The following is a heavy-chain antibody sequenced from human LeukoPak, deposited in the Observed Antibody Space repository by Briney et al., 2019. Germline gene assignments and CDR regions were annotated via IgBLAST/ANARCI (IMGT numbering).Heavy chain of an antibody. CDR3: AKDRSTYYYDSSGFYPDAFDI. J-gene: IGHJ3*02. V-gene: IGHV3-30*18. D-gene: IGHD3-22*01. Sequence: PGGSLRLSCAASGFTFSSYGIHWVRQAPGKGLEWVAVISYDGSNKYYADSVKGRFTISRDNSKNTLYLQMNSLRVEDTAVYYCAKDRSTYYYDSSGFYPDAFDIWGQGTMVTVSS. CDR2: ISYDGSNK. CDR1: GFTFSSYG.